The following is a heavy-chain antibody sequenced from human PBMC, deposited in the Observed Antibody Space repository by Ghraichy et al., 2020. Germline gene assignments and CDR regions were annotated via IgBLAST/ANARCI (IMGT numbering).Heavy chain of an antibody. CDR2: IYYSGST. Sequence: SETLSLTCTVSGGSISSYYWSWIRQPPGKGLEWIGYIYYSGSTNYNPSLKSRVTISVDTSKNQFSLKLSSVTAADTAVYYCAREGYYDILTGYSWGWFDPWGQGTLVTVSS. CDR1: GGSISSYY. V-gene: IGHV4-59*01. CDR3: AREGYYDILTGYSWGWFDP. J-gene: IGHJ5*02. D-gene: IGHD3-9*01.